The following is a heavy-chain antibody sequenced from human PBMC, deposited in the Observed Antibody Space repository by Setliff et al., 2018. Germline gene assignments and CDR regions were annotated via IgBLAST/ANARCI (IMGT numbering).Heavy chain of an antibody. D-gene: IGHD6-13*01. CDR2: ISSSSSYI. Sequence: PGGSLRLSCAASGFTFSTYEMNWVRQAPGKGLEWVSSISSSSSYIYYADSVKGRFTISRDNAKNSLYLQMNSLRADDMAIYYCARDACPYSSNWRHHFDYWGQGTLVTVSS. J-gene: IGHJ4*02. V-gene: IGHV3-21*01. CDR3: ARDACPYSSNWRHHFDY. CDR1: GFTFSTYE.